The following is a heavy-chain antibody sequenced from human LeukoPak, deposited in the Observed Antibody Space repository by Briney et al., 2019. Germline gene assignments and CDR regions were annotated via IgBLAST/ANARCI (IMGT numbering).Heavy chain of an antibody. J-gene: IGHJ4*02. CDR1: GSSFTSYW. CDR2: IYPGDSDT. D-gene: IGHD3-10*01. CDR3: ARQAAYGSEDY. Sequence: LGESLKISCQGSGSSFTSYWIGWVRQLPGKGLEWMGIIYPGDSDTRYSPSFQGQVTISADKSISTAYLQWSSLKASDTAMYYCARQAAYGSEDYWGQGTLVTVSS. V-gene: IGHV5-51*01.